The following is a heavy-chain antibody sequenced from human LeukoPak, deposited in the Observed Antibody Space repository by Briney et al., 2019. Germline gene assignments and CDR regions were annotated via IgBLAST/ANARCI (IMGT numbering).Heavy chain of an antibody. J-gene: IGHJ4*02. V-gene: IGHV4-39*01. D-gene: IGHD3-22*01. CDR1: GGSVNRGSFY. CDR3: ARHEGSYYDKSGYTFDR. CDR2: IQHSGNT. Sequence: PSETLSLTCTVSGGSVNRGSFYWAWVRQPPGKGLEWIGGIQHSGNTYYNPSVKSRITISIDTSQNQFSLNLSSVTATDRAVYYCARHEGSYYDKSGYTFDRWGQGTLVIVSS.